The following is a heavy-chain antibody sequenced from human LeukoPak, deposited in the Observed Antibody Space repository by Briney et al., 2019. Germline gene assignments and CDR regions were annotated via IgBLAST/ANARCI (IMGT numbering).Heavy chain of an antibody. CDR3: AKNAYYCLDY. CDR2: IFQSGTT. V-gene: IGHV4-4*02. D-gene: IGHD3-16*01. J-gene: IGHJ4*02. CDR1: GASTSSDIW. Sequence: SVTLSLTCAVSGASTSSDIWWSWVRQPPGKGLEWIGEIFQSGTTNYNPSLKSRVTISIDKSKNQFSLKLTSVTAADTAVYYCAKNAYYCLDYWGQGALVTVSS.